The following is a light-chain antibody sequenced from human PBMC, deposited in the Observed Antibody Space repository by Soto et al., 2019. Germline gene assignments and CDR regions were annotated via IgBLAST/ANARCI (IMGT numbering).Light chain of an antibody. CDR2: DAS. Sequence: DIQMTQSPSTLSASVGDRVTITCRASQSISSWLAWYQQKPGKAPKLLIYDASSLESGAPSRFGGSGSGTEFTLTISSLQPDDFATYYCQQYNSYWTFGQGTKV. CDR1: QSISSW. V-gene: IGKV1-5*01. J-gene: IGKJ1*01. CDR3: QQYNSYWT.